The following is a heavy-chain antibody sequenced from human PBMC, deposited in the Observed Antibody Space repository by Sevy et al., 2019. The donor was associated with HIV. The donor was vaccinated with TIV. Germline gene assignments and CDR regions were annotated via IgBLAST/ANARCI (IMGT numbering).Heavy chain of an antibody. V-gene: IGHV1-3*01. CDR3: ARGQWLVVGWFDP. J-gene: IGHJ5*02. Sequence: ASVKVSCKASGYTFTSYAMHWVRQAPGQRLEWMGWINDGNGNTKYSQKFQGRVTITRDTSASTAYMELSSLRSEDTAVYYCARGQWLVVGWFDPWGQGTLVTVSS. CDR2: INDGNGNT. D-gene: IGHD6-19*01. CDR1: GYTFTSYA.